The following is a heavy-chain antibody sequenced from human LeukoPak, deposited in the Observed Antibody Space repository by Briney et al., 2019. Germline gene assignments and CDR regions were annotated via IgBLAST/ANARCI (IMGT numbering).Heavy chain of an antibody. J-gene: IGHJ4*02. CDR2: IYTSGRT. D-gene: IGHD6-6*01. CDR3: ARAGSSSSFGY. Sequence: SETLSLTCTVSGGSINSDPYFWSWIRQPAGKGLDWIGRIYTSGRTNYNPSLKSRVTISVDTSKNQFSLKLSSVTAADTAVYYCARAGSSSSFGYWGQGTLVTVSS. V-gene: IGHV4-61*02. CDR1: GGSINSDPYF.